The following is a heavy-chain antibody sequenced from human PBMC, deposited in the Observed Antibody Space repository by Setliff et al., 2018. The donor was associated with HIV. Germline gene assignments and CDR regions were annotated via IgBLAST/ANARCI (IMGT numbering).Heavy chain of an antibody. Sequence: SETLSLTCIVSGGSISPYYWSWIRQPPGKGLEWIGYIYTSGRTNYNPSLKSRVTISVDMSKNQFSLKLNSVTAADTAVYHCARGDTYYHDSSGYVKSALDCFDIWGQGTMVTVSS. CDR3: ARGDTYYHDSSGYVKSALDCFDI. D-gene: IGHD3-22*01. V-gene: IGHV4-4*08. CDR2: IYTSGRT. CDR1: GGSISPYY. J-gene: IGHJ3*02.